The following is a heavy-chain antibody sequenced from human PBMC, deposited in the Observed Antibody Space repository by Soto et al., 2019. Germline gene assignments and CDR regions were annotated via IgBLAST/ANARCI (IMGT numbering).Heavy chain of an antibody. CDR3: AVETVGGSPGDC. V-gene: IGHV4-4*07. CDR2: VSTSGHP. D-gene: IGHD1-26*01. CDR1: GGSISDYSSSHY. Sequence: SETLSLTCTVSGGSISDYSSSHYWSWIRQPAGKGLEWVGRVSTSGHPTYSPSLTSRVTMSLDTSKNQFSLTVNSVTAAGTAMYYCAVETVGGSPGDCWGQGTLVTVSS. J-gene: IGHJ1*01.